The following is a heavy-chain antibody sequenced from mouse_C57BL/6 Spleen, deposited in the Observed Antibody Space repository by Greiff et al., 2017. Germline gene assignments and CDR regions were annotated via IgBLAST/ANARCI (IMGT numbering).Heavy chain of an antibody. J-gene: IGHJ4*01. V-gene: IGHV1-42*01. CDR1: GYSFTGYS. CDR2: INPSTGGT. Sequence: EVQLQQSGPELVKPGASVKISCKASGYSFTGYSMNWVKQSPEKSLEWIGEINPSTGGTTYNQKFKGKATLTVDKSSSTAYMQLKSLTSEDSAVDYCAGVAGGYSFYAMDYWGQGTSVTVSA. D-gene: IGHD2-3*01. CDR3: AGVAGGYSFYAMDY.